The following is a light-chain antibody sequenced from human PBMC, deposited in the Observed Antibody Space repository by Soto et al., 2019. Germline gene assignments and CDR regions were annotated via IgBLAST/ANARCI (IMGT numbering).Light chain of an antibody. J-gene: IGKJ2*01. V-gene: IGKV1-33*01. CDR2: DAS. Sequence: DIQMTQSPSSLSASVGDRVTITCQASQDISNYLNWYQQKPGKAPKLLIYDASNLETGVPSRFSGSGSGTDFTFTISRLQPEDIATDYCQQNDNLPPTFGQGTKLEIK. CDR1: QDISNY. CDR3: QQNDNLPPT.